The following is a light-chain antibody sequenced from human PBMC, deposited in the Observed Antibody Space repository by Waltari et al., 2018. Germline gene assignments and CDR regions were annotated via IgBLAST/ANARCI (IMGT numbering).Light chain of an antibody. CDR2: GTV. V-gene: IGLV7-43*01. J-gene: IGLJ3*02. CDR3: LLYFGGVQGV. CDR1: AGAVTSDYF. Sequence: QTVVTQEPSLTVSPGGTVTPTCASSAGAVTSDYFVNWFQQKPGHSPRPLIFGTVNKPPWAPARFSGSLLGGKAALTLSGAQPEDEADYYCLLYFGGVQGVFGGGTKLTVL.